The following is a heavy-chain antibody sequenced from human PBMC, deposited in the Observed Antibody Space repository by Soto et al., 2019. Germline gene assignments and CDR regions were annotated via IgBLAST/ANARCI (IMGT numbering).Heavy chain of an antibody. Sequence: SPVKGDWKGVGWGFSVYAGSWGRQAPGKGLEWMGGIIPIFGTANYAQKFQGRVTITADESTSTAYMELSSLRSEDTAVYYCARCGRTGATTRFDFWAQRTLGTLSS. CDR2: IIPIFGTA. V-gene: IGHV1-69*01. CDR3: ARCGRTGATTRFDF. D-gene: IGHD1-26*01. J-gene: IGHJ4*02. CDR1: GWGFSVYA.